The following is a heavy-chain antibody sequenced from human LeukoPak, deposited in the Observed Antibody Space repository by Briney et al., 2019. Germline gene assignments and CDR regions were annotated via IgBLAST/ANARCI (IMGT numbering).Heavy chain of an antibody. J-gene: IGHJ4*02. CDR3: TKSQVGALAYFDY. CDR1: GFTFSSYG. CDR2: IHHDGSNK. Sequence: GGSLRLSCAASGFTFSSYGMHWVRQAPGKGLDWVAFIHHDGSNKYYADSVRGRFTISRDNSKNSLYLQMNSLRVEDTALYYCTKSQVGALAYFDYWGQGTLVTVSS. V-gene: IGHV3-30*02. D-gene: IGHD1-26*01.